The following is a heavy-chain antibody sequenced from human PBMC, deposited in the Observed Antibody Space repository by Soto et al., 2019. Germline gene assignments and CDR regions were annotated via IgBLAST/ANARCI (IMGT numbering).Heavy chain of an antibody. J-gene: IGHJ3*02. CDR1: GFTFTTSA. D-gene: IGHD2-8*01. Sequence: SVKVSCKASGFTFTTSAVQWVRQARGQRLEWIGWIVVGSDNTNYAQKFQERVTITRDMSTNTAYMELSSLRSEDTAVYYCATAVGLMGSKTAFDIWGQGTKVTVSS. CDR3: ATAVGLMGSKTAFDI. CDR2: IVVGSDNT. V-gene: IGHV1-58*01.